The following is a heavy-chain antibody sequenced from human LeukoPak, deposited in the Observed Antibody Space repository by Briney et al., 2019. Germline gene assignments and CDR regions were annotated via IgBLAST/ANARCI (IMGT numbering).Heavy chain of an antibody. V-gene: IGHV3-9*01. CDR2: ISWNSGSI. CDR3: ARNAFDY. Sequence: PGRSLRLSCAASGFTFDDYAMHWVRQAPGKGLEWVSGISWNSGSIGYADSVKGRFTISRDNSKNTLYLQMNSLRVEDTAVYYCARNAFDYWGQGILVIVSS. J-gene: IGHJ4*02. CDR1: GFTFDDYA.